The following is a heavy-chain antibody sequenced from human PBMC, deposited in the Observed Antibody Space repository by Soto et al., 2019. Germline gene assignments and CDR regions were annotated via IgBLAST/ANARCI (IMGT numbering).Heavy chain of an antibody. V-gene: IGHV3-30*18. J-gene: IGHJ4*02. CDR3: AKDLRPGGSCLDY. D-gene: IGHD2-15*01. CDR1: GFTFSSYG. CDR2: ISYDGSNK. Sequence: GGSLRLSXAASGFTFSSYGMHWVRQAPGKGLEWVAVISYDGSNKYYADSVKGRFTISRDNSKNTLYLQMNSLRAEDTAVYYCAKDLRPGGSCLDYWGQGTLVTVSS.